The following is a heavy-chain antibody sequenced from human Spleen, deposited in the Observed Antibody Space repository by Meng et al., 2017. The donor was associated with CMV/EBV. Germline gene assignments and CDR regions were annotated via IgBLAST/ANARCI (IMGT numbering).Heavy chain of an antibody. CDR3: AREREYFYAMDV. Sequence: GESLKISCAASGFPFSSYSMGWVRQAPGKGLEWVASISSTGSYIYYADSVQGRFTISRDNAENTLYLQMNSLRGEDTAVYYCAREREYFYAMDVWGRGTTVTVSS. CDR2: ISSTGSYI. V-gene: IGHV3-21*01. J-gene: IGHJ6*02. CDR1: GFPFSSYS.